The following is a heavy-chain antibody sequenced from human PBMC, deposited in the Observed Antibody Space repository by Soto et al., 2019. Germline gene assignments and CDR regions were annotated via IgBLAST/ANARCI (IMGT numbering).Heavy chain of an antibody. CDR1: GGTFSKYA. D-gene: IGHD3-22*01. J-gene: IGHJ6*02. Sequence: ASVKVSCKASGGTFSKYAFSWGRQAPGQGLEWLGGTIPMFGTPNYAQKFQGRVAISADESMATVYMELSSLRSEDTAVYFCARPLRDRNYYYGMAVWGQGTTVTVSS. CDR3: ARPLRDRNYYYGMAV. CDR2: TIPMFGTP. V-gene: IGHV1-69*13.